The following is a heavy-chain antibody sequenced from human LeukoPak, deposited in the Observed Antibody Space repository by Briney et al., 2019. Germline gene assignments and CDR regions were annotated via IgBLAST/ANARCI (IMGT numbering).Heavy chain of an antibody. CDR1: GGSISSYY. Sequence: SETLSLTCTVSGGSISSYYWSWIRQPPGKGLEWIGYIHYSGSTNYNPSLKSRVTISVDTSKNQFSLKLSSVTAADTAVYYCARVVFSTIHDAFDIWGQGTMVTVSS. D-gene: IGHD3-9*01. CDR2: IHYSGST. V-gene: IGHV4-59*01. J-gene: IGHJ3*02. CDR3: ARVVFSTIHDAFDI.